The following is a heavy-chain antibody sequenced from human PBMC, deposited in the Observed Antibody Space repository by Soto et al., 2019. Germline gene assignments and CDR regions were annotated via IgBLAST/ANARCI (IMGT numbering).Heavy chain of an antibody. J-gene: IGHJ4*02. Sequence: PSETLSLTCIVSGGSISSGGYYWSWIRQHPGKGLEWIGYIYYSGSTYYNPSLKSRVTISVDTSKNQFSLKLSSVTDADTAVYSCARGNPYHDSSAYEPLDYWGQGTLVTVYS. V-gene: IGHV4-31*03. CDR1: GGSISSGGYY. D-gene: IGHD3-22*01. CDR3: ARGNPYHDSSAYEPLDY. CDR2: IYYSGST.